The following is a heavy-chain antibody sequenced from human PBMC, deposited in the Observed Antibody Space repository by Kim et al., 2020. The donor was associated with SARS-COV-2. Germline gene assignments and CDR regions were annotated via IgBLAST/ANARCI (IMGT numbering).Heavy chain of an antibody. J-gene: IGHJ4*02. D-gene: IGHD5-18*01. V-gene: IGHV3-48*02. CDR3: ARSGVTYGGIDY. Sequence: YYADSVKGRCTISRDNAKNSLHLQLNSLGDEDTAVYYCARSGVTYGGIDYWGQGTLVTVSS.